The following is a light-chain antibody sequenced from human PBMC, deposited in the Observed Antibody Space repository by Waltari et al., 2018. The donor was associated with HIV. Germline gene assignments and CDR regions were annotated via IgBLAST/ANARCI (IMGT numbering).Light chain of an antibody. J-gene: IGLJ3*02. CDR2: EVS. V-gene: IGLV2-14*01. CDR3: ASYTSSNVV. Sequence: QSALTQPASVSGSPGQSITISCTGISSDIGGYNSVSWYQQHPGKAPKLMIYEVSDRPSGVSFRFSGSKSDNTASLTISGLQAEDEGDYYCASYTSSNVVFGGGTKLTVL. CDR1: SSDIGGYNS.